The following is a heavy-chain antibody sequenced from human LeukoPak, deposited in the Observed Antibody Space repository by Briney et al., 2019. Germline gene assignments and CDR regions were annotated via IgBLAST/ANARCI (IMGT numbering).Heavy chain of an antibody. CDR3: AKDDDWGRFNH. Sequence: ALVKVSCKASGGTFSSYAISWVRQAPGQGLEWMGGIIPIFGTANYAQKFQGRVTITADESTSTAYMELSSLRAEDTAMYYCAKDDDWGRFNHWGQGTLVTVSS. J-gene: IGHJ1*01. D-gene: IGHD3-16*01. CDR1: GGTFSSYA. V-gene: IGHV1-69*01. CDR2: IIPIFGTA.